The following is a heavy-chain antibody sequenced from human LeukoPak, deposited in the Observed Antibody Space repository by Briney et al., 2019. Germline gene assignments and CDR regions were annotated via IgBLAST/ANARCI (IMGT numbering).Heavy chain of an antibody. CDR2: INWNGGSI. V-gene: IGHV3-20*04. Sequence: GGPLRLSCAASGFTFDDYGMSWVRQAPGKGLEWVSGINWNGGSIGHADSVKGRFTISRDNAKNSLYLQMNSLRAEDTALYYCARAMTDNYYYGMDVWGQGTTVTVSS. CDR1: GFTFDDYG. D-gene: IGHD2-21*02. J-gene: IGHJ6*02. CDR3: ARAMTDNYYYGMDV.